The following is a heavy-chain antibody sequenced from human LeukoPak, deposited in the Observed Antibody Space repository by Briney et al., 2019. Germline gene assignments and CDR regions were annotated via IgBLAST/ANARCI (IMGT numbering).Heavy chain of an antibody. CDR1: GGTFSSYA. J-gene: IGHJ3*02. CDR3: ARVPVLRYCSSTSCFNPGGGAFDI. D-gene: IGHD2-2*01. Sequence: SVKVSCKASGGTFSSYAISWVRQAPGQGLEWMGGIIPIFGTADYAQKFQGRVTITADKSTSTAYMELSSLRSEDTAVYYCARVPVLRYCSSTSCFNPGGGAFDIWGQGTMVTVSS. V-gene: IGHV1-69*06. CDR2: IIPIFGTA.